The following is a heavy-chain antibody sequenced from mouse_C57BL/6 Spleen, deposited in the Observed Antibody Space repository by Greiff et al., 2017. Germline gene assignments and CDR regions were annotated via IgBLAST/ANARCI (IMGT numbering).Heavy chain of an antibody. CDR1: GYAFSSSW. Sequence: QVQLQQSGPELVKPGASVKISCKASGYAFSSSWINWVKQRPGKGLEWIGRIYPGDGDTNYNGKFKGKATLTADKSSSTAYMQLSSLTSEDAAVYFCARSDGYTLYAMDYWGQGTSVTVSS. V-gene: IGHV1-82*01. CDR3: ARSDGYTLYAMDY. CDR2: IYPGDGDT. D-gene: IGHD2-3*01. J-gene: IGHJ4*01.